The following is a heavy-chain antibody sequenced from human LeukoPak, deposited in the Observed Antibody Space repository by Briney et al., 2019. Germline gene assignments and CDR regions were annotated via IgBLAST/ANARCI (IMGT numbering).Heavy chain of an antibody. Sequence: ASVKVSCKASGYTFTSYGISWVRQAPGQGLEWMGWISAYNGNTNYAQKLQGRVTMTTGTSTSTAYMELRSLRSDDTAVYYCARELGYCSGGSCYPPEYYFDYWGQGTLVTVSS. D-gene: IGHD2-15*01. CDR3: ARELGYCSGGSCYPPEYYFDY. V-gene: IGHV1-18*01. CDR1: GYTFTSYG. J-gene: IGHJ4*02. CDR2: ISAYNGNT.